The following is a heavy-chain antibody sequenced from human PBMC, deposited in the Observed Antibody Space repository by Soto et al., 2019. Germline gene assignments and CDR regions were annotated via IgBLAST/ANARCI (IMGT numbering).Heavy chain of an antibody. Sequence: SETLSLTCTVSGGSISSYYWSWIRQPAGKGLEWIGRIYTSGSTNYNPSLKSRVTMSVDTSMNQFSLRLSSVTAADTAVYYCARVGGYCSGGSCYSYYCYYGMDVWGQGTTVTVSS. CDR3: ARVGGYCSGGSCYSYYCYYGMDV. V-gene: IGHV4-4*07. CDR2: IYTSGST. D-gene: IGHD2-15*01. CDR1: GGSISSYY. J-gene: IGHJ6*02.